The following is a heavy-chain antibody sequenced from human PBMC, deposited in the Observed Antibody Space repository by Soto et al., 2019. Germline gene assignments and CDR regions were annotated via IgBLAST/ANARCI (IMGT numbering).Heavy chain of an antibody. CDR3: ARAGDSSCYDY. V-gene: IGHV1-3*01. CDR1: GYTFTSYS. J-gene: IGHJ4*02. Sequence: ASVKVSCKASGYTFTSYSMHWVRQAPGQRLEWMGWINAGNGNTKYSQKFQGRVTITRDTSASTAYMELSSLRSEDTAVYYCARAGDSSCYDYWGQGTLVTVSS. D-gene: IGHD2-15*01. CDR2: INAGNGNT.